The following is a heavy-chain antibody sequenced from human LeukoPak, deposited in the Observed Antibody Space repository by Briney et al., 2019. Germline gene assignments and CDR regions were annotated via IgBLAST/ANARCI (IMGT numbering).Heavy chain of an antibody. CDR3: ARDGGLEAAAGIHP. CDR2: ISSSGSTI. CDR1: GFTFSGYE. D-gene: IGHD6-13*01. J-gene: IGHJ5*02. V-gene: IGHV3-48*03. Sequence: GGSLRLSCAASGFTFSGYEMNWVRQAPGKGLEWVSYISSSGSTIYYADSVKGRFTISRDNAKNSLYLQMNSLRAEDTAVYYCARDGGLEAAAGIHPWGQGTLVTVSS.